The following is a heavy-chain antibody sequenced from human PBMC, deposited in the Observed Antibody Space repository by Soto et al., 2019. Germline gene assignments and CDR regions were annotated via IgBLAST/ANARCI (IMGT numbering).Heavy chain of an antibody. V-gene: IGHV5-51*01. D-gene: IGHD3-3*01. J-gene: IGHJ4*02. CDR2: IYPGDSDT. CDR3: ARRHDYDFWSGYYTRQYYFDY. Sequence: PGESLKISCKGSGYSFTSYWIGWVRQMPGKGLEWMGIIYPGDSDTRYSPSFQGQVTISAGKSISTAYLQWSSLKASDTAMYYCARRHDYDFWSGYYTRQYYFDYWGQGTLVTVSS. CDR1: GYSFTSYW.